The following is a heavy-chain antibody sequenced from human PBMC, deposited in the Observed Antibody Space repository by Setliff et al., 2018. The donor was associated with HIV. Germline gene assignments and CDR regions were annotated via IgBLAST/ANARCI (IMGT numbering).Heavy chain of an antibody. CDR1: GFTFDDYT. Sequence: GGSLRLSCAASGFTFDDYTMHWVRQAPGKGLEWVSLISWDGGSTYYADSVKGRFTISRDNAKNSMDLQMNSLRAEDTAIYYCARKLRPGHGVDVWGQGTTVTVSS. D-gene: IGHD3-10*01. CDR3: ARKLRPGHGVDV. CDR2: ISWDGGST. V-gene: IGHV3-43*01. J-gene: IGHJ6*02.